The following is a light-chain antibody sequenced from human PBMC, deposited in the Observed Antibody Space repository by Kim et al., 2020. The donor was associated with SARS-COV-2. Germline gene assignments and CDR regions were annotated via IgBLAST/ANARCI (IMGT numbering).Light chain of an antibody. CDR2: GGS. CDR1: KWVNDN. V-gene: IGKV3-15*01. J-gene: IGKJ1*01. CDR3: QQYDEWPWT. Sequence: MSPGERVTLSCESTKWVNDNLAWYQQKPGQPPRLLVYGGSVTPAYIPARFSGSGSKTEYTLTVTSLQSEDFAIYYCQQYDEWPWTFGQGTKVDIK.